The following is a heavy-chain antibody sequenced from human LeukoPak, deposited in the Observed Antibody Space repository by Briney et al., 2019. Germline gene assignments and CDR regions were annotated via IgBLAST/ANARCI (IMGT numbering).Heavy chain of an antibody. Sequence: GGTLRLSCAASGLTFSSYGMSWVRQAPGKGLEWVSAISGSGGSTYYADPVKGRFTISRDNSKNTLYLQMNSLRAEDTAVYYCAKGMLVGSGSYLLDYWGQGTLVTVSS. D-gene: IGHD1-26*01. V-gene: IGHV3-23*01. CDR3: AKGMLVGSGSYLLDY. CDR2: ISGSGGST. CDR1: GLTFSSYG. J-gene: IGHJ4*02.